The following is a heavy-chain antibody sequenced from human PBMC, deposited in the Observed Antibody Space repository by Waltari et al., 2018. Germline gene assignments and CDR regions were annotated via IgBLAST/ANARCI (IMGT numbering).Heavy chain of an antibody. V-gene: IGHV4-30-4*08. CDR1: GDSISAGSHY. CDR3: ARAPDYYDENSGYSGFDP. D-gene: IGHD3-22*01. J-gene: IGHJ5*02. CDR2: MYHTGST. Sequence: QVQLQESGPGPVTPSQTLSLTCAVSGDSISAGSHYLGWIRQPPGQGLELIRNMYHTGSTHYNSCVNGRLTISMDTSKNQISLQLRSVSAADTAIYYCARAPDYYDENSGYSGFDPWGQGTLVTVSS.